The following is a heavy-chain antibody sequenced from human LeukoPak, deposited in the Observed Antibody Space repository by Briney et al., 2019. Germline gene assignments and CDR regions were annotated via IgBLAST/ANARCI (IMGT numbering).Heavy chain of an antibody. CDR1: GGSISSYY. V-gene: IGHV4-59*01. Sequence: SETLSLTCTVSGGSISSYYWTWIRQPPGKGLGLEWIGYIHYSGSTNYNPSLKSRVTISVDTSKNQFSLKLSSVTAADTAEYYCARDGQLRNAFDIWGQGTMLTVSS. J-gene: IGHJ3*02. D-gene: IGHD5-24*01. CDR3: ARDGQLRNAFDI. CDR2: IHYSGST.